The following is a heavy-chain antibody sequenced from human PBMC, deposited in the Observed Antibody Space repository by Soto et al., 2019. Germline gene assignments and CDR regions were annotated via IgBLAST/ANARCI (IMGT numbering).Heavy chain of an antibody. CDR1: GGSISSSSYY. D-gene: IGHD3-3*01. J-gene: IGHJ4*02. Sequence: SETLSLTCTVSGGSISSSSYYWGWIRQPPGKGLEWIGSIYYSGSTYYNPSLKSRVTISVDTSKNQFSLKLSSVTAADTAVYYCASNYDFWSGYFSYWGQGTLVTVSS. V-gene: IGHV4-39*01. CDR2: IYYSGST. CDR3: ASNYDFWSGYFSY.